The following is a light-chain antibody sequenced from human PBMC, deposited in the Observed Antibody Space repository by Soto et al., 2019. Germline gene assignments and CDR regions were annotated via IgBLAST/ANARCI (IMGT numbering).Light chain of an antibody. CDR3: QQYNSYPYT. CDR1: QSISTG. Sequence: DVQMTQSPSTLSASVGDRVTITCRASQSISTGLAWYHQKPGQAPKLLIFGASSLQSGVPSRLSGSGSGTEFSLAISSLQPDDFATYYCQQYNSYPYTFGEGTKLEIK. CDR2: GAS. J-gene: IGKJ2*01. V-gene: IGKV1-5*01.